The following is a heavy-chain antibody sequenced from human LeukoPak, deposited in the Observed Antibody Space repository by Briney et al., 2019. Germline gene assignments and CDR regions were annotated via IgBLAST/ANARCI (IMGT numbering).Heavy chain of an antibody. D-gene: IGHD1-1*01. J-gene: IGHJ4*02. CDR1: GYTFTDYY. V-gene: IGHV1-2*02. CDR3: ARNRWMDY. Sequence: ASLKLSCTASGYTFTDYYMHWVRQAPGQGLEWMGWINPNSGTNYAQNFQGRVTMTRDTSISTAYMELTRLTSDDTAVYYCARNRWMDYWGQGTLVTVSS. CDR2: INPNSGT.